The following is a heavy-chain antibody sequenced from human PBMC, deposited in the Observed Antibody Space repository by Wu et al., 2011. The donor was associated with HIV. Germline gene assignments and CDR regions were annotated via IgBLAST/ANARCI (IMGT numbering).Heavy chain of an antibody. CDR3: ARDGTGDDVTSYFDY. J-gene: IGHJ4*02. D-gene: IGHD1-14*01. CDR1: GGSFSNYV. CDR2: IIPIFGST. V-gene: IGHV1-69*14. Sequence: QGQLVQSGSEVKPPGSSVKVSCKASGGSFSNYVVHWVRQAPGQGLEWMGGIIPIFGSTDYTLKFQDRVTLTADKSTGTAYLEPSSLTSEDTAVYYCARDGTGDDVTSYFDYWGPGTLVIVSS.